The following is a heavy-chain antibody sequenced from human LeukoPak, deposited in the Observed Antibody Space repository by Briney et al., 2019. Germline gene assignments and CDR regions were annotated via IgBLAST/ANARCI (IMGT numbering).Heavy chain of an antibody. J-gene: IGHJ2*01. CDR2: IYPVESDT. V-gene: IGHV5-51*01. Sequence: GGSLKISCKGSGSSFIIYWIAWVRQMPGKGLEGMGTIYPVESDTRYTSSFQGQVTISAAKSISTAYLQWNSLKAADNAMYYCARRTGAAYWYFDLWGRGTLVTVSS. D-gene: IGHD1-26*01. CDR3: ARRTGAAYWYFDL. CDR1: GSSFIIYW.